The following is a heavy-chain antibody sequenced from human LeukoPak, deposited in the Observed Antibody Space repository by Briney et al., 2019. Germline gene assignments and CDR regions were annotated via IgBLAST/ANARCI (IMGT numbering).Heavy chain of an antibody. D-gene: IGHD6-19*01. CDR3: AREKDPNPLQYSSGWSGFDP. J-gene: IGHJ5*02. Sequence: GGSLRLSCAASGFTFSSYAMHWVRQAPGKGLEYASAISSNGGSTYYANSVKGRFTISRDNSKNTLYLQMGSLRAEDMAVYYCAREKDPNPLQYSSGWSGFDPWGQGTLVTVSS. CDR2: ISSNGGST. CDR1: GFTFSSYA. V-gene: IGHV3-64*01.